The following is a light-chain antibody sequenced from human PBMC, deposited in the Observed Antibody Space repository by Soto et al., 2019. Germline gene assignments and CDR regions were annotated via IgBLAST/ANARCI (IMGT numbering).Light chain of an antibody. J-gene: IGKJ1*01. CDR3: QQSYSTPWT. CDR2: AAS. Sequence: DIQMTQSPSSLSASVGDRVTITCRASQSISSYLNWYQQKPGKAPKVLIYAASSLQSGVPSRFXXXXXXXXXXXXXXXXXXXXXATYYCQQSYSTPWTFGQGTKVEIK. CDR1: QSISSY. V-gene: IGKV1-39*01.